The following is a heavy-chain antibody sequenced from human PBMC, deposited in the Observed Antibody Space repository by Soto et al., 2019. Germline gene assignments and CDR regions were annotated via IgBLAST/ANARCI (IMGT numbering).Heavy chain of an antibody. CDR1: GFTFSSYW. V-gene: IGHV3-7*01. Sequence: PGGSLRLSCAASGFTFSSYWMSWVRQAPGKGLEWVANIKQDGSEKYYVDSVKGRFTISRDNAKNSLYLQMNSLRAGDTAVYYCARSYYDILTGYWWFDPWGQGTLVTVSS. D-gene: IGHD3-9*01. CDR2: IKQDGSEK. J-gene: IGHJ5*02. CDR3: ARSYYDILTGYWWFDP.